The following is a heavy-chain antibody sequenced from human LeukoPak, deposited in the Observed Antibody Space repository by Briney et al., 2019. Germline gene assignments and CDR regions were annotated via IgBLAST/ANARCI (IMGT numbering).Heavy chain of an antibody. CDR2: ISGSGGNT. Sequence: GSLRLSCAVSGITLSNYGMSWVRQAPGKGLEWVSGISGSGGNTYYADSVKGRFTISRDNSKNTLYLQMNSLRAEDTAVYYCARDPTDSSSWRYLDYWGQGTLVTVSS. CDR3: ARDPTDSSSWRYLDY. J-gene: IGHJ4*02. CDR1: GITLSNYG. V-gene: IGHV3-23*01. D-gene: IGHD6-13*01.